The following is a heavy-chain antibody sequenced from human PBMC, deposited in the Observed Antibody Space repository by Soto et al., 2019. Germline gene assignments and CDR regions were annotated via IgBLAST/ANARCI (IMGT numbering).Heavy chain of an antibody. D-gene: IGHD4-17*01. CDR2: ISGSGQTT. J-gene: IGHJ4*02. CDR1: GFTFSRFA. CDR3: AGHGGYSY. Sequence: GGSLRLSCAGSGFTFSRFAMSWFRQVPGKGLEWVSAISGSGQTTYYADSVKGRFTVSRDNSKNTLYLQMNSLRAEDTALYYCAGHGGYSYLGQGTLVTVSS. V-gene: IGHV3-23*01.